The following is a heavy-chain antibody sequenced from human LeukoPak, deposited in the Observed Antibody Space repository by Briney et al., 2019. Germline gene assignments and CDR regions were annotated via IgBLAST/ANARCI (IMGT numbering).Heavy chain of an antibody. CDR1: GYTFTSYG. CDR2: ISAYNGNT. J-gene: IGHJ4*02. Sequence: ASVKVSCKASGYTFTSYGISWVRQAPGQGLEWMGRISAYNGNTNYAQKLQGRVTMTTDTSTSTAYMELRSLRSDDTAVYYCARATYYYDSSGYQTPRYFDYWGQGTLVTVSS. CDR3: ARATYYYDSSGYQTPRYFDY. V-gene: IGHV1-18*01. D-gene: IGHD3-22*01.